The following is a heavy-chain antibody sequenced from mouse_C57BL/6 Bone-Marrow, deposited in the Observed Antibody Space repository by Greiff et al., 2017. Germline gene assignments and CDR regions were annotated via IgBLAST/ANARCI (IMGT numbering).Heavy chain of an antibody. D-gene: IGHD4-1*01. J-gene: IGHJ4*01. CDR2: IDPENGAT. CDR3: TLGYAMDY. Sequence: EVQLQQSGAELVRPGASVKLSCTASGFNIKDAYMHWVKQRPEQGLEWIGWIDPENGATEYASKFQDKDTLTVDTSSNTAYLQLSSLTSEDTAVYYCTLGYAMDYWGQGTSVTVSS. V-gene: IGHV14-4*01. CDR1: GFNIKDAY.